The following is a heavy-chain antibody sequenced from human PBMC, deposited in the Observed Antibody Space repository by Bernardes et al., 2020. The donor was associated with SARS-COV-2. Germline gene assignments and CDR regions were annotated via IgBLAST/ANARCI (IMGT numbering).Heavy chain of an antibody. CDR3: VRLYSGSYLGYFQH. Sequence: GGSLRLSCAASGFTFSSYAMHWVRQAPGKGLEWVAVISYDGSNKYYADSVKGRFTISRDNSKNTLYLQMNSLRAEDTAVYYCVRLYSGSYLGYFQHWGQGTLVTVSS. D-gene: IGHD1-26*01. V-gene: IGHV3-30-3*01. CDR1: GFTFSSYA. CDR2: ISYDGSNK. J-gene: IGHJ1*01.